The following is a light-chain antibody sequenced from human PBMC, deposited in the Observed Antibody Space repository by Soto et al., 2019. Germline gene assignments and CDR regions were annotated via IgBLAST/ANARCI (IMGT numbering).Light chain of an antibody. CDR1: SSDVGGYDY. CDR2: GVT. CDR3: SSYAGSYTWV. V-gene: IGLV2-11*01. Sequence: QSALTQPRSVSGSPGQSVTISCTGTSSDVGGYDYVSWYQQHPGKAPKLVIYGVTERPSGVPDRFSGSKSGNTASLTISGLQAEDEADYYCSSYAGSYTWVFGGGTKLTVL. J-gene: IGLJ3*02.